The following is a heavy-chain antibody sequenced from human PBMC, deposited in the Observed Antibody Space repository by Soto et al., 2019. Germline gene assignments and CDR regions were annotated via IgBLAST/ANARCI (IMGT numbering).Heavy chain of an antibody. J-gene: IGHJ6*02. CDR3: ARGLRASFGVRLSYYYYGMDV. V-gene: IGHV4-34*01. D-gene: IGHD3-10*01. CDR2: ITHSGST. CDR1: GGSFSDYY. Sequence: PSETLSLTCALYGGSFSDYYWGWIRQPPGKGLECIGEITHSGSTNYNPSLKGRVTLSVDTSKNQFSLNLTSVTAADTAVYYCARGLRASFGVRLSYYYYGMDVWGQGTTVTVSS.